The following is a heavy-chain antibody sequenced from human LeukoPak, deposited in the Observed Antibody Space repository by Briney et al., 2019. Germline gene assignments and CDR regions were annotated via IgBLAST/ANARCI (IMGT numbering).Heavy chain of an antibody. CDR1: GXTFSSYE. CDR2: ISRSGSTI. Sequence: PGGSLRLSCAASGXTFSSYEMNWVRQAPGKGREWVSYISRSGSTIYYADSVKGRFTISRDNAKNSLYLQMNSLRDEDTAVYYCARDTEHLYFVFDYWGQGTLVTVSS. J-gene: IGHJ4*02. D-gene: IGHD2-2*02. V-gene: IGHV3-48*03. CDR3: ARDTEHLYFVFDY.